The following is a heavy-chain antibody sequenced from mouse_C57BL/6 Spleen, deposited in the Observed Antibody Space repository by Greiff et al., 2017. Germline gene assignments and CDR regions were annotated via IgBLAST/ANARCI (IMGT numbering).Heavy chain of an antibody. V-gene: IGHV1-64*01. D-gene: IGHD2-4*01. CDR3: GRSIYYDTPAWFAY. J-gene: IGHJ3*01. CDR2: IHPNSGST. CDR1: GYTFTSYW. Sequence: QVQLQQPGAELVKPGASVKLSCKASGYTFTSYWMHWVKQRPGQGLEWIGMIHPNSGSTNYNEKFKSKATLTVDKSSSTAYMQLSSLTSEDSAVYYCGRSIYYDTPAWFAYWGQGTLVTVSA.